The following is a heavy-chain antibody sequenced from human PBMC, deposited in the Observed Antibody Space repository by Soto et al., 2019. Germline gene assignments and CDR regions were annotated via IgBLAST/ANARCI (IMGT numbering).Heavy chain of an antibody. V-gene: IGHV3-64D*06. D-gene: IGHD2-15*01. CDR3: VKDRWIDY. Sequence: PGGSLRLSCSASGFTFIRYAMHWVRQAPGKGLQYVSSISSNGGPTYYTDSVKGRFTISRDNSKNTLYLQMNSLRVEDTAVYYCVKDRWIDYWGKGTLVTAPQ. J-gene: IGHJ4*02. CDR2: ISSNGGPT. CDR1: GFTFIRYA.